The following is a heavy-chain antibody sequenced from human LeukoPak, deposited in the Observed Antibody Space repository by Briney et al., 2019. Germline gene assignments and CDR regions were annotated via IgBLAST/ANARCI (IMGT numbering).Heavy chain of an antibody. CDR3: AKGVKHIVVVTAQHYFDY. V-gene: IGHV3-30*02. J-gene: IGHJ4*02. CDR2: IRNDGSNK. CDR1: GFTFGSYG. Sequence: GGSLRLSCAASGFTFGSYGMHWVRQAPGKGLEWVTFIRNDGSNKYYADSVKGRFTISRDNSKNTLYLQMNTLRAEDTAVYYCAKGVKHIVVVTAQHYFDYWGQGTQVTVSS. D-gene: IGHD2-21*02.